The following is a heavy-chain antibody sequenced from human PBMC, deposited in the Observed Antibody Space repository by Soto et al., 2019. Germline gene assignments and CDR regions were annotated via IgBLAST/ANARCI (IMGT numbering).Heavy chain of an antibody. CDR2: INPSGGST. V-gene: IGHV1-46*01. CDR3: ARADYYDGSGFYYDY. J-gene: IGHJ4*02. CDR1: GYIFANHY. D-gene: IGHD3-22*01. Sequence: QVQLVQSGAEVKKPGASMKVSCKASGYIFANHYIHWVRQAPGQGLEWMGIINPSGGSTNYLQKCKGRVTMTRYTSTRTVYMVLSSLRSEETAVYFCARADYYDGSGFYYDYWGQGTLVTVSS.